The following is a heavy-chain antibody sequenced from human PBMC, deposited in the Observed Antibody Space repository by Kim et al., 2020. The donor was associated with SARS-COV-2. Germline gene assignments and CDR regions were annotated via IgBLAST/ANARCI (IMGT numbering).Heavy chain of an antibody. CDR1: GGSISSGGYY. CDR3: ARSLYYYDSSGYYPDY. D-gene: IGHD3-22*01. Sequence: SETLSLTCTVSGGSISSGGYYWSWIRQHPGKGLEWIGYIYYSGSTYYNPSLKSRVTISVDTSKNQFSLKLSSVTAADTAVYYCARSLYYYDSSGYYPDYWGQGTLVTVSS. J-gene: IGHJ4*02. V-gene: IGHV4-31*03. CDR2: IYYSGST.